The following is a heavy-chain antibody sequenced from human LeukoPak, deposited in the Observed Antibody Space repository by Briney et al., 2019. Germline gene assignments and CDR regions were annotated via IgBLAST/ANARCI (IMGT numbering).Heavy chain of an antibody. Sequence: SVKVSCKAAGGTFGSYAISWVRQAPGQGLEWMGGIIPIFGTANHAQQFQGRVRIKTAESTSQDYMELRSLRSEDTAVSYCARAPLRSSSGSYYNVVDYYYYMDVWGKGTTVTVSS. CDR3: ARAPLRSSSGSYYNVVDYYYYMDV. J-gene: IGHJ6*03. D-gene: IGHD3-10*01. CDR2: IIPIFGTA. V-gene: IGHV1-69*05. CDR1: GGTFGSYA.